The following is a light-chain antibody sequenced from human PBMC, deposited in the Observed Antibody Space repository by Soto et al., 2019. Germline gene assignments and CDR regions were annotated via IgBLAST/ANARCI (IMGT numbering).Light chain of an antibody. J-gene: IGKJ5*01. CDR1: QSISSY. Sequence: DIKMTMSLSSLSVTVGDRVTITCRASQSISSYLNWYQQKPGKAPKLLIYAASSLQSGVPSRFSGSGSGTDFTLTISSLQPEDFTTYYCQQSYSTPITFCQVTRLEIK. CDR2: AAS. CDR3: QQSYSTPIT. V-gene: IGKV1-39*01.